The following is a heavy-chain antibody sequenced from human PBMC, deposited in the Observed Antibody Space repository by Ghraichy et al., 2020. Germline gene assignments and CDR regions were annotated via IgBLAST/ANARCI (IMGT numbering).Heavy chain of an antibody. D-gene: IGHD2-8*02. CDR2: INHSGST. J-gene: IGHJ5*02. Sequence: SETLSLTCAVYGGSFSGYYWSWIRQPPGKGLEWIGEINHSGSTNYNPSLKSRVTISVDTSKNQFSLKLSSVTAADTAVYYCARGWSLPNWFDPWGQGTLVTVSS. CDR3: ARGWSLPNWFDP. V-gene: IGHV4-34*01. CDR1: GGSFSGYY.